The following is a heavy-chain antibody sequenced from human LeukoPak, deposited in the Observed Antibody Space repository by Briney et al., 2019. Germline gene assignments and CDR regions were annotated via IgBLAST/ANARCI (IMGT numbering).Heavy chain of an antibody. Sequence: GGSLRVSCTVSGFIVSSNSMSWVRQAPGKGLEWVSFIYTDNTHYSDSVKGRFTISRDNSKNTLYLQMNSLRAEDTAVYYCAKVLLWFGETTEFDYWGQGTLVTVSS. D-gene: IGHD3-10*01. J-gene: IGHJ4*02. V-gene: IGHV3-53*01. CDR2: IYTDNT. CDR1: GFIVSSNS. CDR3: AKVLLWFGETTEFDY.